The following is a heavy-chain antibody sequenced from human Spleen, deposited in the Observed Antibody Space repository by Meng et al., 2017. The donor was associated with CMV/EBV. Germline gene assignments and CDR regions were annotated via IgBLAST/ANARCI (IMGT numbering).Heavy chain of an antibody. J-gene: IGHJ4*02. CDR3: ARRPTGIDY. CDR1: GGSRSGAY. V-gene: IGHV4-34*12. Sequence: QVQLQQWGAGLLKPSGTLSLTCAVNGGSRSGAYWNWIRQPPGKGLEWIGKIIHGGSPSYNPSLKSRVTISIDTSKNQLSLMLSSVTAADTAVYYCARRPTGIDYWGQGTLVTVSS. D-gene: IGHD2-8*02. CDR2: IIHGGSP.